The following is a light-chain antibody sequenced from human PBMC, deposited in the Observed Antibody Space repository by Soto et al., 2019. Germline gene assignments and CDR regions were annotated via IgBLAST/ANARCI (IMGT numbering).Light chain of an antibody. J-gene: IGKJ2*01. Sequence: EIVLTQSPATLSLSPGERATLSCRVSQSVSSSYLAWYQQKPGQAPRLVISGASSRAAGIPDRFSGSGSGTDFTLTISRLEPEDFAVYYCQQYDSSPPRYTFGQGTKLEIK. CDR2: GAS. V-gene: IGKV3-20*01. CDR1: QSVSSSY. CDR3: QQYDSSPPRYT.